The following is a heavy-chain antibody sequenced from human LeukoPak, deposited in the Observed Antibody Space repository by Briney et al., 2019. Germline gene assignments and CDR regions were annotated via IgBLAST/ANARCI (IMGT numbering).Heavy chain of an antibody. J-gene: IGHJ5*02. Sequence: SETLSLTCTVSGGSISSYYWSWIRQPAGKGLEWIGRIYTSGSTNYNPSLKSRVTMSVDTSKNQFSLKLSSVTAADTAVYYCARGCSSTSCSNNWFDPWGQGTLVTVSS. CDR1: GGSISSYY. CDR3: ARGCSSTSCSNNWFDP. V-gene: IGHV4-4*07. D-gene: IGHD2-2*01. CDR2: IYTSGST.